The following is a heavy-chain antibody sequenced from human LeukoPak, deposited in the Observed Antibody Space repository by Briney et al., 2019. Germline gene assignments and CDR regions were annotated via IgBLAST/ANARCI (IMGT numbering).Heavy chain of an antibody. D-gene: IGHD3-16*02. V-gene: IGHV3-23*01. CDR3: AKDPYDYVWGSYRYLGPVFDY. J-gene: IGHJ4*02. Sequence: PGGSLRLSCAASGFTFSSYAMSWVRQAPGKGLVWVSAISGSGGSTYYADSVKGRFTISRDNSKNTLYLQMNSLRAEDTAVYYCAKDPYDYVWGSYRYLGPVFDYWGQGTLVTVSS. CDR1: GFTFSSYA. CDR2: ISGSGGST.